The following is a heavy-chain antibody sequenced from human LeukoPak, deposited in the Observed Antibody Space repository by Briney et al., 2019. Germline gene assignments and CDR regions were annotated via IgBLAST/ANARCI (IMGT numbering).Heavy chain of an antibody. V-gene: IGHV3-21*01. J-gene: IGHJ4*02. CDR1: GSTFSSYS. CDR2: ISSSSSYI. Sequence: GGSLRLSCAASGSTFSSYSMNWVRQAPGKGLEWVSSISSSSSYIYYADSVKGRFTISRDNAKNSLYLQMNSLRAEDTAVYYCARVEATTTDYWGQGTLVTVSS. D-gene: IGHD5-12*01. CDR3: ARVEATTTDY.